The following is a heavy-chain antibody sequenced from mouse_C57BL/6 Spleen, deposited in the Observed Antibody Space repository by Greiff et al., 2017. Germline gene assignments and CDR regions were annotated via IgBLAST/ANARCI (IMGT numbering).Heavy chain of an antibody. D-gene: IGHD1-1*01. J-gene: IGHJ4*01. CDR2: IDPEDGGT. V-gene: IGHV14-1*01. Sequence: VQLQQSGAELVRPGASVKLSCTASGFNIKDYYMPWVKQRPEQGLEWIGRIDPEDGGTEYAAKFQGKATMTADTSSNTAYLQLSSLTSEDPAVSYCTTRHGSSSRAMDYWGQGTSVTVSS. CDR3: TTRHGSSSRAMDY. CDR1: GFNIKDYY.